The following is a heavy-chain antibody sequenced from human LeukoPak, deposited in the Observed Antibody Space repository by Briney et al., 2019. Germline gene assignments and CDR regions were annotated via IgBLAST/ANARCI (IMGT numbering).Heavy chain of an antibody. J-gene: IGHJ4*02. V-gene: IGHV3-48*01. Sequence: GGSLRLSCAASGFIFGTYSMNWVRQAPGKGLEWVSYISSSSSTIYYADSVKGRLTISRDNSKNTLYLQMNSLRAEDTAVYYCANQDSTEYSYYFDFWGQGTLVTVSS. D-gene: IGHD2/OR15-2a*01. CDR3: ANQDSTEYSYYFDF. CDR2: ISSSSSTI. CDR1: GFIFGTYS.